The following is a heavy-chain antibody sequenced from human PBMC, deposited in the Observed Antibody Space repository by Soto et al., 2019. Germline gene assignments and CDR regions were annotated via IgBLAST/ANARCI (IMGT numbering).Heavy chain of an antibody. CDR2: IYYSGST. D-gene: IGHD3-22*01. V-gene: IGHV4-59*08. J-gene: IGHJ4*02. CDR3: ARIYDTGGSFDY. Sequence: TSETLSLTCSVSGASISSYYWSWIRQPPGKGLEWIAYIYYSGSTNYNPSLKNRVTISIDTSKTQLSLKLSSVTAADTAVYYCARIYDTGGSFDYWGQGTPVTVSS. CDR1: GASISSYY.